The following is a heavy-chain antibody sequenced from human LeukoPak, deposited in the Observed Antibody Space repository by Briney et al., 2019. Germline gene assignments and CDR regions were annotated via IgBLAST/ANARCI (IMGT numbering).Heavy chain of an antibody. CDR3: ARDRFPHDDAHYGMDV. D-gene: IGHD3-16*01. V-gene: IGHV3-33*01. CDR2: MWVWNDGSNE. CDR1: GFTFSNYG. J-gene: IGHJ6*02. Sequence: GRSLRLSCTASGFTFSNYGMHWVRQAPGKGLEWVAVMWVWNDGSNEYYADSVKSRFTIARDNSKNTLYLQMVSLRAEDTADYYCARDRFPHDDAHYGMDVWAQGTTVTVSS.